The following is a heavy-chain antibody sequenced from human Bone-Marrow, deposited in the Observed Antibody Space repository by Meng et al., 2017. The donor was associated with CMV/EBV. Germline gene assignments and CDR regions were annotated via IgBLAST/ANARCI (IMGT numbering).Heavy chain of an antibody. CDR3: AKFHGAMQLVYYGMDV. V-gene: IGHV3-33*06. Sequence: GESLKISCAASGFTFSSYGIHWVRQAPGKGLEWVALIWYDGNYKYYGDSVKGRFTISRDNSKNTLYLQMNSLSAEDTAVYYCAKFHGAMQLVYYGMDVWGQGTTVTVSS. D-gene: IGHD6-6*01. CDR1: GFTFSSYG. CDR2: IWYDGNYK. J-gene: IGHJ6*02.